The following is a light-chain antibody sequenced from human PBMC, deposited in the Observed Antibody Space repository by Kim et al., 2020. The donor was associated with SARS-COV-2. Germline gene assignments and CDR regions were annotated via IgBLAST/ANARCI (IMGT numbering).Light chain of an antibody. V-gene: IGKV1-39*01. Sequence: AVGDRVTITCRASQSIGDYLNWYQHRPGKAPKLLIHAASSLQSDVPSRFSGSGSGTDFTLTISGLQPEDFTTYFCQQSYSTPHITFGPGTRLEIK. CDR2: AAS. CDR1: QSIGDY. CDR3: QQSYSTPHIT. J-gene: IGKJ5*01.